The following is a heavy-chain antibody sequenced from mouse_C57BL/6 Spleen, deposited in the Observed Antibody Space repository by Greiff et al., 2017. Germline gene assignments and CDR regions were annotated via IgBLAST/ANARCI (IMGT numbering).Heavy chain of an antibody. Sequence: VQLQQSGAELVKPGASVKISCKASGYAFSSYWMNWVKQRPGKGLEWIGQIYPGDGDTNYNGKFKGKATLTADKSSSTAYMQLCSLTSEDSAVYFCARSLYYDYDEDAMDYWGQGTSVTVSS. CDR2: IYPGDGDT. CDR3: ARSLYYDYDEDAMDY. V-gene: IGHV1-80*01. J-gene: IGHJ4*01. D-gene: IGHD2-4*01. CDR1: GYAFSSYW.